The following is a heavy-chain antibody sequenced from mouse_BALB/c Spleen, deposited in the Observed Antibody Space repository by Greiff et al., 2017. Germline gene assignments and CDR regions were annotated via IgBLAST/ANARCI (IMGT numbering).Heavy chain of an antibody. D-gene: IGHD2-10*02. J-gene: IGHJ3*01. CDR2: ILPGSGST. Sequence: VQLQQSGAELMKPGASVKISCKATGYTFSSYWIEWVKQRPGHGLEWIGEILPGSGSTNYNEKFKGKATFTADTSSNTAYMQLSSLTSEDSAVYYCARKGYGNGWFAYWGQGTLVTVSA. CDR3: ARKGYGNGWFAY. CDR1: GYTFSSYW. V-gene: IGHV1-9*01.